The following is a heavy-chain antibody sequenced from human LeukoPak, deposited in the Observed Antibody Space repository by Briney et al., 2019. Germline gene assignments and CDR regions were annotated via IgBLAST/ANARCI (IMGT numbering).Heavy chain of an antibody. V-gene: IGHV3-30-3*01. CDR3: ASSPHYYDSSGYYPYYFDY. J-gene: IGHJ4*02. Sequence: GGSLRLSCAASGFTFSSYAMHWVRQAPGKGLEWVAVISYDGSNKYYADSVKGRFTISRDNSKNTLYLQMNSLRAEDTAVYYCASSPHYYDSSGYYPYYFDYWGQGTLVTVSS. CDR2: ISYDGSNK. D-gene: IGHD3-22*01. CDR1: GFTFSSYA.